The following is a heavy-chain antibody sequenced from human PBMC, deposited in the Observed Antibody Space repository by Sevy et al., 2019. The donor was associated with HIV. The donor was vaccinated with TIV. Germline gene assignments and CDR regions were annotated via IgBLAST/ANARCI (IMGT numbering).Heavy chain of an antibody. V-gene: IGHV1-3*01. D-gene: IGHD3-10*01. CDR3: ARDYFGSGTFYNGNFFDY. J-gene: IGHJ4*02. CDR1: GYTFTSYA. Sequence: ASVKVSCKASGYTFTSYAFHWVRQAPGQRLEWMGWINAGNGNTKYSEKFQGRVTITRDTSASIAYMELSSLRSEDTAVYYCARDYFGSGTFYNGNFFDYWGQGTLVTVSS. CDR2: INAGNGNT.